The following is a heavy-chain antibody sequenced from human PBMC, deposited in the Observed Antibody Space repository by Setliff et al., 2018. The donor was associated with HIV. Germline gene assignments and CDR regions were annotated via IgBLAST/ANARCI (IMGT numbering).Heavy chain of an antibody. Sequence: SETLSLTCTVTGGSISTNNFYWGWIRQPPGKGLQWIGSFYYSGSTYYNPSLKSRVTISVDTAKNQFSLRLTSVTAADTAVYYCARNTRAGDIDYWGRGTLVTVSS. CDR3: ARNTRAGDIDY. CDR1: GGSISTNNFY. V-gene: IGHV4-39*01. D-gene: IGHD3-16*01. J-gene: IGHJ4*02. CDR2: FYYSGST.